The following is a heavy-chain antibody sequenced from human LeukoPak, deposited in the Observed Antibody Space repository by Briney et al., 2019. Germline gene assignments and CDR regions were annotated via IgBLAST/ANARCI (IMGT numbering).Heavy chain of an antibody. D-gene: IGHD2-2*01. Sequence: PSETLSLTCAVSGASISGSGYYLGWIRQPPGKGLEWIGEINHSGSTNYNPSLKSRVTISVDTSKNQFSLKLSSVTAADTAVYYCARRCSGGRYQLLWAPPHYYYYMDVWGKGTTVTISS. CDR3: ARRCSGGRYQLLWAPPHYYYYMDV. J-gene: IGHJ6*03. V-gene: IGHV4-39*07. CDR1: GASISGSGYY. CDR2: INHSGST.